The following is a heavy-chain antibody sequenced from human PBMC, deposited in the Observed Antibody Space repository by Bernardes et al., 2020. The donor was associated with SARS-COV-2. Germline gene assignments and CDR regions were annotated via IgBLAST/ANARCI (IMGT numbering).Heavy chain of an antibody. D-gene: IGHD2-21*01. CDR3: ARDYIVGDSLWYFDL. CDR1: GLSFSRHA. Sequence: GGYLRLSCVDSGLSFSRHAMSWVRLAPGRGLEWVSGVTGDGRQIFYADSVKGRFTISKDSSRNNVYLQMNRLTVEDTAVYYCARDYIVGDSLWYFDLWGRGTLVTVSS. CDR2: VTGDGRQI. J-gene: IGHJ2*01. V-gene: IGHV3-23*01.